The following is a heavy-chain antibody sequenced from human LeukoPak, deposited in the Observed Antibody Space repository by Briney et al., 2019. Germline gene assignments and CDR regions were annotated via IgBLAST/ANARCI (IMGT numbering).Heavy chain of an antibody. V-gene: IGHV1-69*06. CDR3: ARELGYSYGSFDY. J-gene: IGHJ4*02. CDR1: GGTFSSYA. Sequence: SVKDSCKASGGTFSSYAISWVRQAPGQGLEWMGGIIPIFGTANYAQKFQGRVTITADKSTSTAYMELSSLRSEDTAVYYCARELGYSYGSFDYWGQGTLVTVSP. CDR2: IIPIFGTA. D-gene: IGHD5-18*01.